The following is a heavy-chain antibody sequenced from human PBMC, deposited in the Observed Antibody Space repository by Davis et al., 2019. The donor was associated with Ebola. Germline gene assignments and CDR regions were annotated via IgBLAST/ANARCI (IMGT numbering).Heavy chain of an antibody. Sequence: GESLKISCAASGFTFRNYAMHWVRQAPGKGLEWVAVVSHSEREKFYADSVKCRFTISRDNSENTLYLQMNSLTADDTAVYYCARAVFHEVLDYWGQGTPVTVSS. CDR2: VSHSEREK. CDR3: ARAVFHEVLDY. CDR1: GFTFRNYA. V-gene: IGHV3-30*04. D-gene: IGHD3-3*01. J-gene: IGHJ4*02.